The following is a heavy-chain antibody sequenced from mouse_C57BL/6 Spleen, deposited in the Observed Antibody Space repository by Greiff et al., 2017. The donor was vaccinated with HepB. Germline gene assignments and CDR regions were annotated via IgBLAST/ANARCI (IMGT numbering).Heavy chain of an antibody. Sequence: QVQLQQSGPELVKPGASVKLSCKASGYTFTSYDINWVKQRPGQGLEWIGWIYPRDGSTKYNEKFKGKATLTVDTSSSTAYMELHSLTSEDSAVYFCARSSGIYDGYAKGFAYWGQGTLVTVSA. CDR3: ARSSGIYDGYAKGFAY. J-gene: IGHJ3*01. D-gene: IGHD2-3*01. CDR1: GYTFTSYD. CDR2: IYPRDGST. V-gene: IGHV1-85*01.